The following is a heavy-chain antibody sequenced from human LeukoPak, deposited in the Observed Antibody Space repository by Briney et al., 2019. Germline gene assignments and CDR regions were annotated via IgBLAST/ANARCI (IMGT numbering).Heavy chain of an antibody. J-gene: IGHJ4*02. Sequence: GGSLRLSCAPSGFTFSSYAMSWVRQAPGKGLEWVSAISGSGGSTYYADSVEGRFTNSRDNSKNTLYLQMNSLRAEDTAVYYCAKDTYYDSSGYYDYWGQGTLVTVSS. CDR3: AKDTYYDSSGYYDY. V-gene: IGHV3-23*01. CDR2: ISGSGGST. D-gene: IGHD3-22*01. CDR1: GFTFSSYA.